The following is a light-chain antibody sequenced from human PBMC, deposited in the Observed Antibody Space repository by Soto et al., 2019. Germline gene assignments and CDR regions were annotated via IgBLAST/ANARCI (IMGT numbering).Light chain of an antibody. Sequence: EIVMTQSPATLSVSPGERVTLSCRASQSVSSYLAWYQHKPGQPPRLLIYGASTRATGIPARFSGSGSGTDFTLTISRLEPEDFAVYYCQQYGSSPYTFGQGTK. V-gene: IGKV3-20*01. CDR1: QSVSSY. CDR3: QQYGSSPYT. J-gene: IGKJ2*01. CDR2: GAS.